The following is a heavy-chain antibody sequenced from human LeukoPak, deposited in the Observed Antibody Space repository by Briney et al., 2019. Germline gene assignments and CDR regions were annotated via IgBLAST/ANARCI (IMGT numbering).Heavy chain of an antibody. Sequence: GGSLRLSCAASGFTFGSSWMHWVRRAPGKGLDWVSRINSDGSSIAYADSVKGRFTISRDNAKNTLYLQMNSLRVEDTAIYYCAKSGSNSSNCFLGWFDPWGQGTLVTVSS. D-gene: IGHD2-2*01. CDR2: INSDGSSI. CDR3: AKSGSNSSNCFLGWFDP. CDR1: GFTFGSSW. J-gene: IGHJ5*02. V-gene: IGHV3-74*01.